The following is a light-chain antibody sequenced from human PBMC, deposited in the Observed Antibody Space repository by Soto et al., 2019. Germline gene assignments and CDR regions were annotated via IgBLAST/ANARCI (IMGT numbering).Light chain of an antibody. J-gene: IGKJ3*01. Sequence: DIQMTQSPSTLSASVGDRVTITCRASQSITNWLAWYQQKPGKAPKLLVYDASSLESGVPSRFSGSGSGTEFTLTISSLQPDDFATYCCQQYNSYSPLTFGPGTKVDIK. V-gene: IGKV1-5*01. CDR2: DAS. CDR1: QSITNW. CDR3: QQYNSYSPLT.